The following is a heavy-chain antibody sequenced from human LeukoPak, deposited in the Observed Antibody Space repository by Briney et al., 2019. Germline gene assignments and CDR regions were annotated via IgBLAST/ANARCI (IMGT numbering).Heavy chain of an antibody. CDR2: ISYDGSNK. D-gene: IGHD3-10*01. V-gene: IGHV3-30*04. CDR3: AREYYYAFWFDP. CDR1: GFTFSSYA. Sequence: GGSLRLSCAASGFTFSSYAMHWVRQAPGKGLEWVAVISYDGSNKYYADSVKGRFTISRDNSKNTLYLQMNSLRAEDTAVYYCAREYYYAFWFDPWGQGTLVTVSS. J-gene: IGHJ5*02.